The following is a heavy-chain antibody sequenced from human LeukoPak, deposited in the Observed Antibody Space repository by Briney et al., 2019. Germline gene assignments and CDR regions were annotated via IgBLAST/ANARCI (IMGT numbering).Heavy chain of an antibody. Sequence: PGGSLRLSCAASGFTFSSYAMHWVRQAPGKGLEWVAVISYDGSNKYYADSVKGRFTISRDNSKNTLYLQMNSLRAVDTAVYYCARDPTLKLWLLDYWGQGTLVTVSS. V-gene: IGHV3-30*04. J-gene: IGHJ4*02. CDR1: GFTFSSYA. CDR3: ARDPTLKLWLLDY. CDR2: ISYDGSNK. D-gene: IGHD5-18*01.